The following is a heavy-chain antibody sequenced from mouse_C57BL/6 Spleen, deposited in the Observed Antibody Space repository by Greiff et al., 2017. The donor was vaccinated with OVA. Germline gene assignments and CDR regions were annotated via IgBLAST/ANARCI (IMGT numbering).Heavy chain of an antibody. D-gene: IGHD1-1*01. V-gene: IGHV1-82*01. CDR1: GYAFSSSW. CDR2: IYPGDGDT. Sequence: VQVVEFGPELVKPGASVKISCKASGYAFSSSWMNWVKQRPGKGLEWIGRIYPGDGDTNYNGKFKGKATLTADKSSSTAYMQLSSLTSEDSAVYFCARLHYYGSSYYFDYWGQGTTLTVSS. CDR3: ARLHYYGSSYYFDY. J-gene: IGHJ2*01.